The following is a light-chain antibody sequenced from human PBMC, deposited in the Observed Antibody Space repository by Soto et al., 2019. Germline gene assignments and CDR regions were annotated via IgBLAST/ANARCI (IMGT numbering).Light chain of an antibody. CDR2: GVS. V-gene: IGKV3-11*01. CDR3: QQRSNWPYT. Sequence: EIVLTQSPATLSLSPGEGASLSCRASQNISTYLAWYQQRPGQVPRLLIYGVSKRAPAIPPRFSGSGSGTDFTLSVSGLETEDFAVYYCQQRSNWPYTFGQGTKLEIK. CDR1: QNISTY. J-gene: IGKJ2*01.